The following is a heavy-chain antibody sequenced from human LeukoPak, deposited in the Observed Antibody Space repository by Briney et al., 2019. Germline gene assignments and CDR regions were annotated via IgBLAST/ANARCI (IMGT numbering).Heavy chain of an antibody. CDR3: ARDGSGSYDRYYFDY. CDR2: IIPILGIA. V-gene: IGHV1-69*04. Sequence: SVKVSCKASGGTFSSYAISWVRQAPGQGLEWMGRIIPILGIANYAQKFQGRVTITADESTSTAYMELSSLRSEDTAVYYCARDGSGSYDRYYFDYWGQGTLVTVSS. D-gene: IGHD1-26*01. CDR1: GGTFSSYA. J-gene: IGHJ4*02.